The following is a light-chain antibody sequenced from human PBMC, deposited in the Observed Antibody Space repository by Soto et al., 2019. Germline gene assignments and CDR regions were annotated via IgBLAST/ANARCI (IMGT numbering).Light chain of an antibody. CDR3: QQYYGTPFT. CDR2: WAS. CDR1: QSVLYSSNNKNY. J-gene: IGKJ3*01. Sequence: DIVMTQSPDSLAVSLGERATINCKSSQSVLYSSNNKNYLAWYQQKPGQPPKLLIYWASTRESGVPDRFSGSGSGTDFTLTISRLQTEDVAVYYCQQYYGTPFTFGPGTKVDIK. V-gene: IGKV4-1*01.